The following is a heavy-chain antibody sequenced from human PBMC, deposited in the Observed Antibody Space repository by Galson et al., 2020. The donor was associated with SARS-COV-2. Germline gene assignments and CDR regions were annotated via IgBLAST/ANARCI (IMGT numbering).Heavy chain of an antibody. D-gene: IGHD6-13*01. CDR3: ATSPSIAAAGNNWFDP. CDR1: GYTLTELS. V-gene: IGHV1-24*01. Sequence: ASVKVSCKVSGYTLTELSMHWVRHAPGKGLEWMGGFDPEDGETIYAQKFQGRVTMTEDTSTDTAYMELSSLRSEDTAVYYCATSPSIAAAGNNWFDPWGQGTLVTVSS. CDR2: FDPEDGET. J-gene: IGHJ5*02.